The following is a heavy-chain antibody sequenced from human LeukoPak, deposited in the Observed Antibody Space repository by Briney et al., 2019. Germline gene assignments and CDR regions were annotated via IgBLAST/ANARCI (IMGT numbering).Heavy chain of an antibody. Sequence: ASVKVSCKASGYTFTGYYMHWVRQAPGQGLEWMGWINPNSGGTNYAQKFQGRVTMTRDTSISTAYMELSRLRSDDTAVYYCVREWELHADAFDIWGQGTMVTVSS. CDR3: VREWELHADAFDI. V-gene: IGHV1-2*02. D-gene: IGHD1-26*01. J-gene: IGHJ3*02. CDR2: INPNSGGT. CDR1: GYTFTGYY.